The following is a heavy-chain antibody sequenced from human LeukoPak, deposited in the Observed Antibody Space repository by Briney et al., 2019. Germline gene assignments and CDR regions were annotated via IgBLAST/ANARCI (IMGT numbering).Heavy chain of an antibody. CDR2: ISSSSSTI. V-gene: IGHV3-48*01. J-gene: IGHJ4*02. D-gene: IGHD4-17*01. CDR3: AKGNLEGTVTTYY. CDR1: GFTFSSYS. Sequence: GGSLRLSCAASGFTFSSYSMNWVRQAPGKGLEWVSYISSSSSTIYYADSVKGRFTISRDNAKNSLYLQMNSLRAEDTAVYYCAKGNLEGTVTTYYWGQGTLVTVSS.